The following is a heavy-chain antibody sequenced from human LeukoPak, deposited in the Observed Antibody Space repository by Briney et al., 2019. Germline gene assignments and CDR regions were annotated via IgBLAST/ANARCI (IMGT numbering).Heavy chain of an antibody. J-gene: IGHJ4*02. CDR1: GFTFRSYA. CDR3: ARDPTRHGGY. V-gene: IGHV3-7*01. D-gene: IGHD1-26*01. Sequence: GRSLRLSCAASGFTFRSYAMHWVRQAPGKGLEWVANVKQDGSEKYYVDSVKGRFTISRDNAKNSLYLQMNSLRAEDTAVYYCARDPTRHGGYWGQGTLVTVSS. CDR2: VKQDGSEK.